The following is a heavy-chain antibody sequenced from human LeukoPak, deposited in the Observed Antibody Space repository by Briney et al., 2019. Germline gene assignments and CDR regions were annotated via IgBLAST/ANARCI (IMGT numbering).Heavy chain of an antibody. CDR2: IYYSGST. V-gene: IGHV4-59*01. Sequence: SETLSLTCTVSGGSISSYYWSWIRQPPGKGLEWIGYIYYSGSTNYNPSLKSRVTISVETSMNEFSLKLRSVTAADTAVYYCARVTGYRIGDYFDYWGQGTLVTVSS. CDR1: GGSISSYY. D-gene: IGHD6-13*01. J-gene: IGHJ4*02. CDR3: ARVTGYRIGDYFDY.